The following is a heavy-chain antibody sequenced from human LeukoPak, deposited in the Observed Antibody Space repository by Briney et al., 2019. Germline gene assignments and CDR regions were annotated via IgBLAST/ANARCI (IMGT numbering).Heavy chain of an antibody. V-gene: IGHV1-69*13. D-gene: IGHD5-12*01. J-gene: IGHJ6*02. CDR2: IIPIFGTA. CDR1: GGTFSSYA. CDR3: ARRSGYSGYVALYYYYGMDV. Sequence: SVKVSCKASGGTFSSYAISWVRQAPGQGLEWMGGIIPIFGTANYAQKFQGRVTITADESTSTAYMELSSLRSEDTAVYYCARRSGYSGYVALYYYYGMDVWGQGTTVTVSS.